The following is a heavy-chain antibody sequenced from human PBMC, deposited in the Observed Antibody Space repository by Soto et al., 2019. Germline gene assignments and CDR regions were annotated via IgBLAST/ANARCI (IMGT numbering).Heavy chain of an antibody. V-gene: IGHV4-31*11. CDR1: GDSISSRSHY. Sequence: SETLSLTCAVSGDSISSRSHYWNWIRRFPGKGLEFIGYIFYTGATYYNPSLRGRISMSVDTSKNQFSLTLRSVTAADTAIYYCAREGRHSGGMRASWFDPWGQGTQVTVSS. CDR2: IFYTGAT. CDR3: AREGRHSGGMRASWFDP. D-gene: IGHD3-10*01. J-gene: IGHJ5*02.